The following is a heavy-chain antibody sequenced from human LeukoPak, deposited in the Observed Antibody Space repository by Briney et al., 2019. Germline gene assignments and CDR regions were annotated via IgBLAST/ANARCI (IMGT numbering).Heavy chain of an antibody. V-gene: IGHV3-21*01. CDR1: GFXFSSYW. D-gene: IGHD3-22*01. CDR3: ARAFYYDIIGGEGMDV. J-gene: IGHJ6*02. Sequence: GGSLRLSCAASGFXFSSYWISWIRQAPGKGLEWVSFIIGSSGYIYYADSAKGRFTISRDNAKNSLWLQMNSLRAEDTAVYYCARAFYYDIIGGEGMDVWGQGITVTVSS. CDR2: IIGSSGYI.